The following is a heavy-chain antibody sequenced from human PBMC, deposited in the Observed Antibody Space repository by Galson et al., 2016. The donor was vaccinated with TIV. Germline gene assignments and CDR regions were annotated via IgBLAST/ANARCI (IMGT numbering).Heavy chain of an antibody. CDR1: GHSFTRDYY. CDR2: VYYTGGT. CDR3: TREIAGTTVHS. Sequence: SETLSLTCTVSGHSFTRDYYWDWIRQPPGKGLEWIGSVYYTGGTYYNPSLRSRVTVSLDTSNNQFFLKLSSVTAADTAVYYCTREIAGTTVHSWGQGALVTVSS. D-gene: IGHD1-7*01. J-gene: IGHJ4*02. V-gene: IGHV4-38-2*02.